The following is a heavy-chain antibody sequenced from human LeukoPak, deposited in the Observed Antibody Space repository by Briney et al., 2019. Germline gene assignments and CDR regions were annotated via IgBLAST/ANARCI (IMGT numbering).Heavy chain of an antibody. CDR3: ARDPRYGDYVNWFDP. D-gene: IGHD4-17*01. CDR1: GFTFSSYG. J-gene: IGHJ5*02. CDR2: ISYDGSNK. Sequence: PGRSLRLSCAASGFTFSSYGMHWVRQAPGKGLEWVAVISYDGSNKYYADSVKGRFTISRDNSKNTLYLQMNSLRAEDTAVYYCARDPRYGDYVNWFDPWGQGTLVTVSS. V-gene: IGHV3-30*03.